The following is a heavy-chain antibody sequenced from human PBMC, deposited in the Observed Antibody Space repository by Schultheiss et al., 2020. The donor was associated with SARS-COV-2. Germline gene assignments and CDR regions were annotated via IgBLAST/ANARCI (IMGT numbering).Heavy chain of an antibody. J-gene: IGHJ4*02. CDR3: ARTDVRYCSSTSCYLESVDY. Sequence: ASVKVSCKASGYTFTSYGISWVRQAPGQGLEWMGWISAYNGNTNYAQKLQGRVTMTTDTSTSTAYMELRSLRSDDTAVYYSARTDVRYCSSTSCYLESVDYWGQGTLVTVSS. CDR2: ISAYNGNT. D-gene: IGHD2-2*01. V-gene: IGHV1-18*04. CDR1: GYTFTSYG.